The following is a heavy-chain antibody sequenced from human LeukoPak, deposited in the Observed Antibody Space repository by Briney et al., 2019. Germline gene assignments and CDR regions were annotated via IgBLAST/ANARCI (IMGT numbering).Heavy chain of an antibody. V-gene: IGHV1-2*02. CDR1: GYTFTGYY. CDR3: ARERAEYYYDSSGSRGFDP. CDR2: INPNSGGT. J-gene: IGHJ5*02. Sequence: ASVKVSCKASGYTFTGYYMHWVRQAPGQGLEWMGWINPNSGGTNYAQKLQGRVTMTTDTSTSTAYMELRSLRSDDTAVYYCARERAEYYYDSSGSRGFDPWGQGTLVTVSS. D-gene: IGHD3-22*01.